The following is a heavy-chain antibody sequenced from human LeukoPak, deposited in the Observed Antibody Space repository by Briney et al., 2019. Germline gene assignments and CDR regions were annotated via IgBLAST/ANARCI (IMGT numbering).Heavy chain of an antibody. CDR1: GGSLSSGIYY. CDR2: VFYGGST. J-gene: IGHJ4*02. CDR3: AAGFDY. Sequence: SETLSLTCAVSGGSLSSGIYYWGWIRQPPGRGLEWNGRVFYGGSTYYNPSLKTRDSLSVDPSNNQFSLQLSSLSAADTALYYCAAGFDYWGQGTLVTVSS. V-gene: IGHV4-39*01.